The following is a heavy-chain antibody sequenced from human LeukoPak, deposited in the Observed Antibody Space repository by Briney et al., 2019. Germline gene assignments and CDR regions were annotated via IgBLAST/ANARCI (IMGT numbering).Heavy chain of an antibody. CDR1: GYTFTSYY. J-gene: IGHJ6*02. CDR2: INPNGGST. Sequence: ASVKVSCKASGYTFTSYYMHWVRQAPGQGLEWMGIINPNGGSTSYAQKFQGRVTMTRDTSTSTVYMELSSLRSEDTAVYYCAREGLIVGATYGMDVWGQGTTVTVSS. CDR3: AREGLIVGATYGMDV. V-gene: IGHV1-46*01. D-gene: IGHD1-26*01.